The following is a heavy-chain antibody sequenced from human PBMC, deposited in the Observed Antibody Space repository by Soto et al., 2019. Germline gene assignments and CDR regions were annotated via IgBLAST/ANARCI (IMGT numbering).Heavy chain of an antibody. D-gene: IGHD3-10*01. Sequence: QVLLVQSGAEVKKPGSSVKVSCKTSGDTFGSYAISWVRQAPGQGLEWMGGIIPFIRASNYAQKFQGRVTITADESTTTVHIDLSSLRFEDTAVYYCARNLRDWGSGSCFRGMDVWGQGTTVTVSS. CDR1: GDTFGSYA. CDR3: ARNLRDWGSGSCFRGMDV. V-gene: IGHV1-69*01. J-gene: IGHJ6*02. CDR2: IIPFIRAS.